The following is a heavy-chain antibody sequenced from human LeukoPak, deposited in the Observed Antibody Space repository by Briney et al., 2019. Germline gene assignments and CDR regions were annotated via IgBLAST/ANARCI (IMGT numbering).Heavy chain of an antibody. CDR1: GGSISSSSYY. D-gene: IGHD3-10*01. Sequence: SETLSLTCTVSGGSISSSSYYWGWIRQPPGKGLEWIGSIYYSGSTYYNPSLKSRVTISVDTSKNQFSLKLSSVTAADTAVYYCAREYYGSGSYYKDYWGQGTLVTVSS. CDR2: IYYSGST. J-gene: IGHJ4*02. CDR3: AREYYGSGSYYKDY. V-gene: IGHV4-39*07.